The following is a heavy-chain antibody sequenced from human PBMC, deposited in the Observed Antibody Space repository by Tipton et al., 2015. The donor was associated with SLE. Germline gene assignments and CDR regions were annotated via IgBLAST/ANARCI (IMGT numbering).Heavy chain of an antibody. CDR1: GFKFEDYG. CDR2: ISWNAGSI. CDR3: ARTARYNDYGVFDH. J-gene: IGHJ4*02. V-gene: IGHV3-20*04. D-gene: IGHD4-17*01. Sequence: GSLRLSCAASGFKFEDYGMSWVRQAPGKGLEWVSGISWNAGSIKYADSVNGRFTVSRDNVENSLYLQMNNLRAEDTGMYYCARTARYNDYGVFDHWGRGTLVIVSS.